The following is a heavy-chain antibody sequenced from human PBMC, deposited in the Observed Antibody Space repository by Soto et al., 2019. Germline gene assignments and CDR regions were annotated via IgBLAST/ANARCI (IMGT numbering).Heavy chain of an antibody. CDR2: VRSDEDTT. D-gene: IGHD1-26*01. Sequence: EVQVLESGGGLVQPGGSLRLSCAGSGFTFSKYGMNWVRQAPGKGLEWVSGVRSDEDTTYNAESVKGRFTVSRDTSKKTVYLQMNSLRVEYTAVYYCAKGKGIGATPDGANSWGQGTLVTVSP. J-gene: IGHJ4*02. V-gene: IGHV3-23*01. CDR3: AKGKGIGATPDGANS. CDR1: GFTFSKYG.